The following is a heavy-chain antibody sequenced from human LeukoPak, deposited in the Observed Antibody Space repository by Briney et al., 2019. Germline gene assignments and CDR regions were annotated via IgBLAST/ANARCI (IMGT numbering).Heavy chain of an antibody. Sequence: GGSLRLSCAASGFTFSSYAMHWVRQAPGKGLEWVAVISYDGSNKYYADSVKGRFTISRDNSKNTLYLQMNSLRAEDTAVYYCAKEMAARSNGVADYWGQGTLVTVSS. CDR1: GFTFSSYA. V-gene: IGHV3-30*04. D-gene: IGHD2-8*01. CDR3: AKEMAARSNGVADY. J-gene: IGHJ4*02. CDR2: ISYDGSNK.